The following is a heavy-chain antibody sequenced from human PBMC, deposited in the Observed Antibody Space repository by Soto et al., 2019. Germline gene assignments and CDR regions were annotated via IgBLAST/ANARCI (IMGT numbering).Heavy chain of an antibody. CDR3: ARAPYRSSWHTFDH. J-gene: IGHJ5*02. Sequence: GGSLRLSCAASGFTVSSNYMSWVRQAPGNGLEWVSVVHSGGNTYYADSVKGRFTISRDISKNTLYLQMNSLRAEDTAVYYCARAPYRSSWHTFDHWGQGTLVTVSS. CDR2: VHSGGNT. D-gene: IGHD6-13*01. CDR1: GFTVSSNY. V-gene: IGHV3-66*01.